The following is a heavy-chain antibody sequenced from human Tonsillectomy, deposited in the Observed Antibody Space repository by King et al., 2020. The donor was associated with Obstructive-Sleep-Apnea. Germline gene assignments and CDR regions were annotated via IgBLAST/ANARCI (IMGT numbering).Heavy chain of an antibody. D-gene: IGHD3-10*01. CDR3: ARGAYYGSGSYFKASFDY. CDR1: GFTFSSYD. J-gene: IGHJ4*02. Sequence: VQLVESGGGLVQPGGSLRLSWAASGFTFSSYDMHWVRQATGKGLEWVSAIGTAGYTNYPGSVKGRFTISRENAKNSLYLQMNSLRAGDTAVYYCARGAYYGSGSYFKASFDYWGQGTLVTVSS. V-gene: IGHV3-13*01. CDR2: IGTAGYT.